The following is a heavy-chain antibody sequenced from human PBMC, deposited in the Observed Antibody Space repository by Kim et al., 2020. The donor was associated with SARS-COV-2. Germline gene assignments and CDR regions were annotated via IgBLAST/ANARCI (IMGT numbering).Heavy chain of an antibody. Sequence: GGSLRLSCVASGFTFNIYSMNWVRQAPGKGLEWVSSISSTSAYIYYADSVKGRFTISRDNARNSLYLQMNSLRVEDTAIYYCARLPAAGGRYQIDASDIWGQGTVVTVSS. CDR3: ARLPAAGGRYQIDASDI. D-gene: IGHD6-19*01. J-gene: IGHJ3*02. V-gene: IGHV3-21*01. CDR1: GFTFNIYS. CDR2: ISSTSAYI.